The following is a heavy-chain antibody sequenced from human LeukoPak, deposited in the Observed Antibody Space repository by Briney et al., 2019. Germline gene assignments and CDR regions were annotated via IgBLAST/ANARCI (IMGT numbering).Heavy chain of an antibody. CDR2: INHGGST. D-gene: IGHD3-22*01. CDR1: GGSFSGYY. Sequence: SETLSLTCAVYGGSFSGYYWSWIRQPPGKGLEWMGEINHGGSTNYNPSLKSRVTISVDTSKNQFSVKLSSVTAADTAVYYCARGGYFDIWGQGTMVTVSS. J-gene: IGHJ3*02. CDR3: ARGGYFDI. V-gene: IGHV4-34*01.